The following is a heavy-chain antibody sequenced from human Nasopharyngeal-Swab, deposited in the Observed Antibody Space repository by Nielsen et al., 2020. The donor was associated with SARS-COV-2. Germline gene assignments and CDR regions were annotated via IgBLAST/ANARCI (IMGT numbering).Heavy chain of an antibody. D-gene: IGHD6-19*01. J-gene: IGHJ4*02. CDR3: AKLRGYSSGWALDY. V-gene: IGHV3-23*01. Sequence: GESLKISCAASGFIFSSYAMSWVRQAPGKGLEWVSGITGSSSSTYYADSVKGHLTISRDNSKNTLYLQMNSLRPEDTAVYYCAKLRGYSSGWALDYWGQGTLVTVSS. CDR2: ITGSSSST. CDR1: GFIFSSYA.